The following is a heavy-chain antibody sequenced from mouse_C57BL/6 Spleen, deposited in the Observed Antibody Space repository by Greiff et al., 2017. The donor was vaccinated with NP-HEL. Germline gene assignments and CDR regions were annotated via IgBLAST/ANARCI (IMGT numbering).Heavy chain of an antibody. CDR3: ARGPPNYYGSSYVSYWYFDV. CDR1: GYTFTSYW. CDR2: IYPGSGST. D-gene: IGHD1-1*01. V-gene: IGHV1-55*01. Sequence: QVQLQQPGAELVKPGASVKMSCKASGYTFTSYWITWVKQRPGQGLEWIGDIYPGSGSTNYNEKFKSKATLTVDTSSSTAYMQLSSLTSEDSAVDYCARGPPNYYGSSYVSYWYFDVWGTGTTVTVSS. J-gene: IGHJ1*03.